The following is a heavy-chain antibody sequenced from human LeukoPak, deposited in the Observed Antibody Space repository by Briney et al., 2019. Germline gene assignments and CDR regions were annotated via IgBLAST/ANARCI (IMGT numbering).Heavy chain of an antibody. Sequence: SVKVSCKASGGTFSSYAISWVRQAPGQGLEWMGRIIPILGIANYAQKFQGRVTITADKSTSTAYMELSSLRSEDTAVYYCARGSMTTVVTENWFDPWGQGTLVTVSS. V-gene: IGHV1-69*04. D-gene: IGHD4-23*01. CDR3: ARGSMTTVVTENWFDP. CDR1: GGTFSSYA. CDR2: IIPILGIA. J-gene: IGHJ5*02.